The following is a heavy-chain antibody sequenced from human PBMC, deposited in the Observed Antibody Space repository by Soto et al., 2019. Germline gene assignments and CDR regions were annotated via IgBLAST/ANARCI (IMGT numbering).Heavy chain of an antibody. V-gene: IGHV1-69*12. CDR3: ARPAQYGYYYGMDV. J-gene: IGHJ6*02. CDR2: IIPIFGTA. Sequence: QVQLVQSGAEAKKPGSSVKVSCKASGGTFSRYGISWVRQAPGQGLEWMGGIIPIFGTANYAQKFQGRVTXXAXEXKSTAYMELSSLRSEDTAVYYCARPAQYGYYYGMDVWGQGTTVTVSS. CDR1: GGTFSRYG. D-gene: IGHD2-8*01.